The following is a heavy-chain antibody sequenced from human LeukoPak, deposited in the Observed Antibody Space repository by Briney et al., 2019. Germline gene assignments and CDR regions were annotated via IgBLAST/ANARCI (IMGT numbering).Heavy chain of an antibody. CDR1: GGSISSYY. V-gene: IGHV4-59*08. CDR2: IYYSGST. CDR3: ARHVSGEYFQH. D-gene: IGHD3-10*01. J-gene: IGHJ1*01. Sequence: MPSETLSLTCTVSGGSISSYYWSWIRQPPGKGLEWIGYIYYSGSTNYNPSLKSRVTISVDTSKNQFSLKLSSVTAADTAVYYCARHVSGEYFQHWGQGTLVTVSS.